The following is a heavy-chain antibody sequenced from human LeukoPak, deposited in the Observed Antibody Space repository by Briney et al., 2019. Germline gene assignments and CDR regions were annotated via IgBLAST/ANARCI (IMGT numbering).Heavy chain of an antibody. CDR1: GYSISSGYY. V-gene: IGHV4-38-2*02. Sequence: SETLSLTCTVSGYSISSGYYWGWIRQPPGKGLEWIGSIYYSGSTYYNPSLKSRVTISVDTSKNRFSLKLSSVTAADTAVYYCASGLDPWGQGTLVTVSS. J-gene: IGHJ5*02. CDR2: IYYSGST. CDR3: ASGLDP.